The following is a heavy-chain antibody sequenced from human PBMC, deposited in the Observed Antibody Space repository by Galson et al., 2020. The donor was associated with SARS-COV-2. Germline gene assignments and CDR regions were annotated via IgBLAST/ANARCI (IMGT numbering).Heavy chain of an antibody. CDR2: INTKTGNP. V-gene: IGHV7-4-1*01. Sequence: ASVKVSCKASGYTFSSYAMNWVRQAPGQGLEWMGWINTKTGNPTYAQGFTGRFVLSLDTSVSTAYLQIWGLKAEDTAVYYCARPDGSTDALDVWGQGTLITVSS. D-gene: IGHD1-26*01. CDR3: ARPDGSTDALDV. CDR1: GYTFSSYA. J-gene: IGHJ3*01.